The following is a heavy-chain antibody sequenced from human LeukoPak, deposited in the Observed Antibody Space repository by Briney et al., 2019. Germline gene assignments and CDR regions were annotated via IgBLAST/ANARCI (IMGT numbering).Heavy chain of an antibody. CDR3: AREPPLSGSATVEGFDY. CDR1: GFTFSSYA. CDR2: ISYDGSNK. Sequence: GGSLRLSCAASGFTFSSYAMHWVRQAPGKGLEWVAVISYDGSNKYYADSVKGRFTIFRDNAKNSLYLQMNSLRAEDTAVYYCAREPPLSGSATVEGFDYWGQGTLVTVSS. J-gene: IGHJ4*02. V-gene: IGHV3-30-3*01. D-gene: IGHD1-26*01.